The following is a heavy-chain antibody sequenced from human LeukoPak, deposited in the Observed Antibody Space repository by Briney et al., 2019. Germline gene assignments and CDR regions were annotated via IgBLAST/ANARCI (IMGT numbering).Heavy chain of an antibody. CDR3: ASYGSGADY. V-gene: IGHV4-30-2*01. CDR2: IYHSGST. Sequence: PSQTLSLTCAVSGGSISSGGHSWSWIRQPPGKGLEWIGYIYHSGSTYYNPSLKSRVTISVDRSKNQFSLKLSSVTAADTAVYYCASYGSGADYWGQGTLVTVSS. D-gene: IGHD3-10*01. J-gene: IGHJ4*02. CDR1: GGSISSGGHS.